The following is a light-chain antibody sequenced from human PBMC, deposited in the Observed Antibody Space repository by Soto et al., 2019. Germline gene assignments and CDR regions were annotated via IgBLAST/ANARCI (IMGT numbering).Light chain of an antibody. V-gene: IGKV1-6*01. CDR2: AAS. Sequence: IRMTQSPSSLSASVGDRVTITCRASRDITDYLAWYQQRPGTAPKLLIYAASSLHSGVPSRFSGSGSGTDFTLTISSLQPEDFATYYCLQDYIYPWTFGQGTKVDIK. CDR3: LQDYIYPWT. CDR1: RDITDY. J-gene: IGKJ1*01.